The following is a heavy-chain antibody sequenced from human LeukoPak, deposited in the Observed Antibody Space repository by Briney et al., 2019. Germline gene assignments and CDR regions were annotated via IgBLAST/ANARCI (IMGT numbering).Heavy chain of an antibody. J-gene: IGHJ4*02. CDR3: STVGSSASDPYDY. CDR1: GGTFTSYG. D-gene: IGHD2-2*01. CDR2: IIPMFGTT. V-gene: IGHV1-69*13. Sequence: SVKVSCKASGGTFTSYGISWVRQAPGQGLEWMGGIIPMFGTTKYAQKFQGRVTITADQSTRTAYMEMGSLRSEDTALYYCSTVGSSASDPYDYWGQGTLVTVSS.